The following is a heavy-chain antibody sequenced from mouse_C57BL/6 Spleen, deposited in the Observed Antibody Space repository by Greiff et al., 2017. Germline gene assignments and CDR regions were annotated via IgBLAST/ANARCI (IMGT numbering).Heavy chain of an antibody. Sequence: VQLQQSGPELVKPGASVKISCKASGYTFTDYYMNWVKQSHGKSLEWIGDINPNNGGTSYNQKFKGKATLTVDKSSSTAYMELRSLTSEDSAVYYCARRGVYYGSSYAMDYWGQGTSVTVSS. CDR1: GYTFTDYY. V-gene: IGHV1-26*01. D-gene: IGHD1-1*01. J-gene: IGHJ4*01. CDR3: ARRGVYYGSSYAMDY. CDR2: INPNNGGT.